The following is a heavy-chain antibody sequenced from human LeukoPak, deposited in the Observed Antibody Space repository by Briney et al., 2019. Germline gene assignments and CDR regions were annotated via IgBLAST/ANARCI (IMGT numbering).Heavy chain of an antibody. J-gene: IGHJ4*02. CDR2: IQYDGSNK. CDR3: AKVNTSVLLWFGEPFDY. D-gene: IGHD3-10*01. CDR1: GFTFSNSG. V-gene: IGHV3-30*02. Sequence: GGSLRLSCAASGFTFSNSGMHWVRQAPGKGLEWVAFIQYDGSNKYYGDSVKGRLTISRDNSKNTLYLQMNSLRAEDTAVYYCAKVNTSVLLWFGEPFDYWGQGTLVTVSS.